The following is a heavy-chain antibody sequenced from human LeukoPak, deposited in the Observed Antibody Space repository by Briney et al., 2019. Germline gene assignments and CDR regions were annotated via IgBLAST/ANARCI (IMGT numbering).Heavy chain of an antibody. CDR1: GGTFSIYA. V-gene: IGHV1-69*13. D-gene: IGHD2-2*01. J-gene: IGHJ6*02. CDR3: ARPRLYQLPFCMDV. Sequence: GASVTVSCTASGGTFSIYAISWVRQAPGQGLEWMGGIIPIFGTANYAQKFQGRVTITADESTSTAYMELSSLRSEDTAVYYCARPRLYQLPFCMDVWGQGTTVTVSS. CDR2: IIPIFGTA.